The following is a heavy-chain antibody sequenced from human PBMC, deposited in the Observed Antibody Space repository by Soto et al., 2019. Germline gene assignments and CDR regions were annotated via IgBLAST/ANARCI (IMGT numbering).Heavy chain of an antibody. J-gene: IGHJ6*03. CDR2: INHSGST. CDR3: ARGLVNYYYYMDV. Sequence: SETLSLTCAVYGGSFSGYYWSWIRQPPGKGLEWIGEINHSGSTNYNPSLKSRVTISVDTSKNQFSLKLSSVTAADTAVYYCARGLVNYYYYMDVWGKGTTVTV. V-gene: IGHV4-34*01. CDR1: GGSFSGYY.